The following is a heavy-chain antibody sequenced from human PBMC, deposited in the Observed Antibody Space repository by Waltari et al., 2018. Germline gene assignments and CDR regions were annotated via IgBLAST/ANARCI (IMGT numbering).Heavy chain of an antibody. D-gene: IGHD3-3*01. CDR2: IHRSRST. CDR1: GSSISDGYY. J-gene: IGHJ4*02. CDR3: ARQGRTISGPESFFDY. V-gene: IGHV4-38-2*01. Sequence: QVQLRESGPGLVKPSETLSITCVVSGSSISDGYYWAWIRQPPGKWLEWIGSIHRSRSTYDSPSLKSRVTMSVDPPNNFFSLRLNSVTAADTAVYYCARQGRTISGPESFFDYWGQGIPVTVSS.